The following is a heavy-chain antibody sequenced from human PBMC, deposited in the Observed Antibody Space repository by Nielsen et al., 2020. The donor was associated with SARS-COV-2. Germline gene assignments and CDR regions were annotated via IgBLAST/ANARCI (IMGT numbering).Heavy chain of an antibody. D-gene: IGHD4-17*01. V-gene: IGHV3-9*01. CDR3: AKDPATVTSFYWYFDL. CDR2: ISWNSGSI. Sequence: GGSLRLSCAVSGFIFDDYAMHWVRQAPGKGLEWVSGISWNSGSIAYADSVKGRFTISRDNVKNSLYLQMNSLRAEDTALYYCAKDPATVTSFYWYFDLWGRGTLVTVSS. J-gene: IGHJ2*01. CDR1: GFIFDDYA.